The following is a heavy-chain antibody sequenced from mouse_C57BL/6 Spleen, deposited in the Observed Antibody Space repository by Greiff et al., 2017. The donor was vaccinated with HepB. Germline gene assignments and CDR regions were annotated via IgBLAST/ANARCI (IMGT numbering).Heavy chain of an antibody. CDR2: IYPSDSET. CDR3: ARSGTTVVAPGFAY. Sequence: QVQLQQPGAELVRPGSSVKLSCKASGYTFTSYWMDWVKQRPGQGLEWIGNIYPSDSETHYNQKFKDKATLTVDKSSSTAYMQLSSLTSEDSAVYYCARSGTTVVAPGFAYWGQGTLVTVSA. J-gene: IGHJ3*01. V-gene: IGHV1-61*01. D-gene: IGHD1-1*01. CDR1: GYTFTSYW.